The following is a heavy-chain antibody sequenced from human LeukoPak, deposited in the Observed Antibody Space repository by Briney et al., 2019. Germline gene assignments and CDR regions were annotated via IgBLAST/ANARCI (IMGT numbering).Heavy chain of an antibody. J-gene: IGHJ4*02. Sequence: QAGGSLRLSCAASGFTFSSYDIHWVRQAPGKGLEWVAIISYDGSDKHYADSVKGRFTISRDNSKNTLYLQMNSLRAEDTAVYYCAKDSQQWLASHYFDNWGQGTLVTVSS. CDR2: ISYDGSDK. CDR1: GFTFSSYD. CDR3: AKDSQQWLASHYFDN. D-gene: IGHD6-19*01. V-gene: IGHV3-30*18.